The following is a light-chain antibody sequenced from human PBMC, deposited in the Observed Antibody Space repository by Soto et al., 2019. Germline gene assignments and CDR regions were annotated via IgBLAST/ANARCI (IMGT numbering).Light chain of an antibody. V-gene: IGKV1-9*01. Sequence: DIQLTQSPSFLSASVGDRVTITCRASQGISSYLAWCQQKPGKAPNLLIYAASTLQSGVPSRFSGSGSGTEFTLTISSLQPEDFATYYCQQLNSYPITFGPGTKVDIK. CDR3: QQLNSYPIT. CDR1: QGISSY. J-gene: IGKJ3*01. CDR2: AAS.